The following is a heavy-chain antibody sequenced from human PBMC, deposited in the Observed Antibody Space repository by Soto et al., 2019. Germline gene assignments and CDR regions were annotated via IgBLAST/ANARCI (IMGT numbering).Heavy chain of an antibody. J-gene: IGHJ4*02. CDR1: GYAFTTYG. CDR3: ARGTYGDY. Sequence: QVHLVQSGAEVKKPGASVKVSCKGSGYAFTTYGITWVRQAPGQGLEWMGWISAHNGNTNYAQKLQGSVTLTRDTSTSTAYIELRSLRSAGTVVYYSARGTYGDYWGQGAVVTVSS. V-gene: IGHV1-18*01. CDR2: ISAHNGNT. D-gene: IGHD4-17*01.